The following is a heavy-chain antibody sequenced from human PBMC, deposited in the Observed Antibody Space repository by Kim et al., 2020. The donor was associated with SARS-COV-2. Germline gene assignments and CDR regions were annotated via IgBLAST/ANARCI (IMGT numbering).Heavy chain of an antibody. Sequence: SETLSLTCTVSGGSISSGGYYWSWIRQHPGRGLEWIGYIYYSGSTYYNPSLKSRVTISVDTSKNQFSLKLSSVTAADTAVYYCARVDVSSGGSCYWYFDHWGRGALVTVSP. CDR2: IYYSGST. V-gene: IGHV4-31*03. J-gene: IGHJ2*01. CDR1: GGSISSGGYY. CDR3: ARVDVSSGGSCYWYFDH. D-gene: IGHD2-15*01.